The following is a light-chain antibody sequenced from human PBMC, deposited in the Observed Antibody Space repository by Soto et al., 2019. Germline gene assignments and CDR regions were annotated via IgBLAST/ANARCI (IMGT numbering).Light chain of an antibody. CDR3: SSYTRSSTVV. CDR1: SSNVGGYND. Sequence: QSALTQPASVSGSPGQSITISCTGTSSNVGGYNDVSWYQQHPGKAPKLMIYDVSNRPSGVSNRFSGSKSGNTASLTISGLEAEEEADYYCSSYTRSSTVVFGGGTKLTVL. CDR2: DVS. V-gene: IGLV2-14*01. J-gene: IGLJ2*01.